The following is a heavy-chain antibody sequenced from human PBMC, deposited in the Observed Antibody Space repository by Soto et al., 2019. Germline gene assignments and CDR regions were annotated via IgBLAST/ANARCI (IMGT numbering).Heavy chain of an antibody. J-gene: IGHJ4*02. Sequence: SETLSLTCTVSGGSISSGDYYWSWIRQPPGKGLEWIGYIYYSGSTYYNPSLKSRVTISVDTSKNQFSLKLSSVTAADTAVYYCARQPGINVFDYWGQGTLVTVSS. CDR2: IYYSGST. V-gene: IGHV4-30-4*01. CDR1: GGSISSGDYY. CDR3: ARQPGINVFDY. D-gene: IGHD1-20*01.